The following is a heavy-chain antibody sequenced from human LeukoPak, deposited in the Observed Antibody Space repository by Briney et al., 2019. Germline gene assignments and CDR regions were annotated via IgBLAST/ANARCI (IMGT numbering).Heavy chain of an antibody. J-gene: IGHJ4*02. D-gene: IGHD1-26*01. CDR3: GRGLTVVGAKYYFDY. CDR1: GFTFGDYG. Sequence: PGGSLRLSCTTTGFTFGDYGMTWVRQAPGKGLEWVGFIRSRLYGGTTEYAASVKDRFTVSRDDSESIAYLQMNNVNTEDTAVYFCGRGLTVVGAKYYFDYWGQGTLVTVSS. V-gene: IGHV3-49*04. CDR2: IRSRLYGGTT.